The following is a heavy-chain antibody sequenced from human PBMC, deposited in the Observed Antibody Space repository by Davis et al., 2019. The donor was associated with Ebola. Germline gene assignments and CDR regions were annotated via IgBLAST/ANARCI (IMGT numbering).Heavy chain of an antibody. V-gene: IGHV3-21*01. Sequence: PGGSLRLSCAASGFTFSSYDINWVRQAPGKGLEWVSSIDSSGEKIFYADSLKGRFTVSRDNAKNLLFLQVDGLRVEDTAMYYCARVQLELPDYWGQGTLVTVSS. CDR1: GFTFSSYD. D-gene: IGHD1-1*01. CDR2: IDSSGEKI. CDR3: ARVQLELPDY. J-gene: IGHJ4*02.